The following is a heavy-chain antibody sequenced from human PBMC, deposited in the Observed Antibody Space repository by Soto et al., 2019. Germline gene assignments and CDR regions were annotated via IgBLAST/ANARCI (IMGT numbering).Heavy chain of an antibody. V-gene: IGHV4-30-2*01. CDR2: IYHSGST. J-gene: IGHJ4*02. Sequence: PSETLSLTCAVSGGSISSGGGYSWSWIRQPPGKGLEWIGYIYHSGSTYYNPSLKSRVTISIDRSKNQFSLKLSSVTAADTAVYYCARYYGDYLNYFDYWGQGTLVTVSS. CDR1: GGSISSGGGYS. D-gene: IGHD4-17*01. CDR3: ARYYGDYLNYFDY.